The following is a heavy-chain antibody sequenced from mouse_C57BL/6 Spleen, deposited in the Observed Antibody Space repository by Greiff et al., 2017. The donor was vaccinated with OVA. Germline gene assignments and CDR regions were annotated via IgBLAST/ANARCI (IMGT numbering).Heavy chain of an antibody. D-gene: IGHD1-1*01. J-gene: IGHJ2*01. CDR3: ARWRYCGSVDY. CDR1: GYTFTSYW. Sequence: QVQLKQPGTELVKPGASVKLSCKASGYTFTSYWMYWVKQRPGQGLVWFGNINPSNGGTNYNEKFKSKATLTVDKSSSTAYMQITSLTSEDSAVYYCARWRYCGSVDYWGQGTTLTVSS. CDR2: INPSNGGT. V-gene: IGHV1-53*01.